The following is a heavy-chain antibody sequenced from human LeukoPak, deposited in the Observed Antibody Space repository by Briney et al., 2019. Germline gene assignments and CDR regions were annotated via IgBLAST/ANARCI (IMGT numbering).Heavy chain of an antibody. D-gene: IGHD3-3*01. CDR3: ARGGSTRFGY. V-gene: IGHV3-7*01. CDR1: GFTFSSYW. J-gene: IGHJ4*02. CDR2: IKPDGTEK. Sequence: GGSLRLSCEVSGFTFSSYWMSWVRQAPGKGLEWVANIKPDGTEKYYVDSVKGRFTISRDNAKNSLYLQMNSLRVEDTAVYYCARGGSTRFGYWGQGTQATVSS.